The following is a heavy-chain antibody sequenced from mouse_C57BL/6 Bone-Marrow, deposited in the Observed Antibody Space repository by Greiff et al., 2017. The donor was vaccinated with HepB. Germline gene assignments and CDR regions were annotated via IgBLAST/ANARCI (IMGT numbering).Heavy chain of an antibody. CDR2: IYPGDGDT. V-gene: IGHV1-80*01. D-gene: IGHD1-1*01. CDR1: GYAFSSYW. CDR3: ALYYGLYAMDY. J-gene: IGHJ4*01. Sequence: LVESGAELVKPGASVKISCKASGYAFSSYWVNWVKQRPGKGLEWIGQIYPGDGDTNYNGKFKGKATLTADKPSSTAYMQLSSLTSEDSAVYFCALYYGLYAMDYWGQGTSVTVSS.